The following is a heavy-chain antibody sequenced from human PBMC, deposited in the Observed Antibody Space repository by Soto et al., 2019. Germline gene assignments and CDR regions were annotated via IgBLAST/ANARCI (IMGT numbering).Heavy chain of an antibody. V-gene: IGHV4-39*01. D-gene: IGHD6-19*01. Sequence: QLQLQESGPGLVKPSETLSLTCTVSGGSISSSSYYWGWIRQPPGKGLEWIGSIYYSGSTYYNPSLKSRVTISLHTSKNQYSLKLRSVTAADAAVYYCARHLKASTAWLVSGYSSGWEGLQHWGQGTLVTVSS. CDR3: ARHLKASTAWLVSGYSSGWEGLQH. CDR2: IYYSGST. J-gene: IGHJ1*01. CDR1: GGSISSSSYY.